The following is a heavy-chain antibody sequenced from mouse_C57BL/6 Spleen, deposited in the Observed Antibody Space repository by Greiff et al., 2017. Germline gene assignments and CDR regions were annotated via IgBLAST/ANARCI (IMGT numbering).Heavy chain of an antibody. CDR2: IYPGDGDT. V-gene: IGHV1-82*01. CDR3: ARRRAMDY. CDR1: GYAFSSSW. J-gene: IGHJ4*01. Sequence: VKLQESGPELVKPGASVKISCKASGYAFSSSWMNWVKQRPGKGLEWIGRIYPGDGDTNYNGKFKGKATLTADKSSSTAYMQLSSLTSEDSAVXFCARRRAMDYWGQGTSVTVSS.